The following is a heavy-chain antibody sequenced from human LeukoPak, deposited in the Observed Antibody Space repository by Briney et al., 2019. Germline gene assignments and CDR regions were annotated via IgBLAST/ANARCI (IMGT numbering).Heavy chain of an antibody. CDR3: ANGWSPDY. Sequence: GGSLRLSCAASGFTVSSTYMSWVRQAPGKGLEWVSVIYSGGNIYYIESVKGRFTISRDTSKNTLYLQMNSLRAEDTAVYHCANGWSPDYWGRGTLVTVSS. CDR1: GFTVSSTY. V-gene: IGHV3-53*01. J-gene: IGHJ4*02. CDR2: IYSGGNI. D-gene: IGHD2-15*01.